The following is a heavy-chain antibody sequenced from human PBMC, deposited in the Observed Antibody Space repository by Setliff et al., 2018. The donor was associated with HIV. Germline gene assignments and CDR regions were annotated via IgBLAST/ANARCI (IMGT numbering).Heavy chain of an antibody. CDR2: ISGRGDYT. Sequence: GGSLRLSCAASGFSVSHDSMNWIRQAPGKGLAWVSYISGRGDYTIYTDSVKGRFTISRDNAKKLLYLQMNNLRAEDTSVYYCARERSVGELSLALDWWGQGALVTVSS. D-gene: IGHD3-16*02. V-gene: IGHV3-11*05. CDR1: GFSVSHDS. CDR3: ARERSVGELSLALDW. J-gene: IGHJ4*02.